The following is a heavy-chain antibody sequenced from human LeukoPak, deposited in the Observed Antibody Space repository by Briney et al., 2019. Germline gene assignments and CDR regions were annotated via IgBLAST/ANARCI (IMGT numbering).Heavy chain of an antibody. V-gene: IGHV4-39*07. CDR2: IYYGGST. Sequence: PSETLSLTCTVSGGSISSSSYYWGWIRQPPGKGLEWIGSIYYGGSTYYNPSLKSRVTISVDTSKNRFSLKLSSVTAADTAVYYCAREDLTYSSSWYEGFYYYMDVWGKGTTVTVSS. CDR1: GGSISSSSYY. D-gene: IGHD6-13*01. J-gene: IGHJ6*03. CDR3: AREDLTYSSSWYEGFYYYMDV.